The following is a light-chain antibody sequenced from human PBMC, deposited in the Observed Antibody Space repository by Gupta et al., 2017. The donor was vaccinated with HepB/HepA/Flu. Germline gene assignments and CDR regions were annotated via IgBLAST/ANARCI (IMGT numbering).Light chain of an antibody. Sequence: IVLPKSLEPWAVLLGEGSTINCKSSQYVLYSNNNVFLAWYQQKPGYSPKLLISWASTRESGVPDRFSGSGSGTDFTLTISSLQAEDVAVYYCQQYYDTPITFGQGTRLEIK. CDR2: WAS. V-gene: IGKV4-1*01. CDR1: QYVLYSNNNVF. CDR3: QQYYDTPIT. J-gene: IGKJ5*01.